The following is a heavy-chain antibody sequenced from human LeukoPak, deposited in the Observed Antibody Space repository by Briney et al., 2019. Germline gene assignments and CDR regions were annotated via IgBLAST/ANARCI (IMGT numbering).Heavy chain of an antibody. CDR3: ARHEGYVECFDY. V-gene: IGHV4-61*08. Sequence: SETLSLTCTVSGGSISSGGYYWSWIRQHPGKGLEWIGYIYYSGSTNYNPSLKSRVTISVDTSKNQFSLKLRSVTAADTAVYYCARHEGYVECFDYWGQGTLVTVSS. D-gene: IGHD5-12*01. CDR1: GGSISSGGYY. CDR2: IYYSGST. J-gene: IGHJ4*02.